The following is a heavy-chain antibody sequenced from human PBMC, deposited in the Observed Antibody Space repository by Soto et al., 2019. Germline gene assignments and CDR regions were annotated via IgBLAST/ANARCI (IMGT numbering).Heavy chain of an antibody. V-gene: IGHV4-39*01. CDR2: IYYSGST. CDR1: GGSISSSSYY. CDR3: ARLAQWLRFEDY. D-gene: IGHD5-12*01. Sequence: QLQLQESGPGLVKPSETLSLTCTVSGGSISSSSYYWGWIRQPPGKGLEWIGSIYYSGSTYYNPSLKSRVTISVDTSKNQFSLTLSSVTAADTAVYYCARLAQWLRFEDYWGQGTLVTVSS. J-gene: IGHJ4*02.